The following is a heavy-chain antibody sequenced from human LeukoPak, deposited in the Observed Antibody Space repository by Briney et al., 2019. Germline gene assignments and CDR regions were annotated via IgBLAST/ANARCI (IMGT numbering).Heavy chain of an antibody. CDR1: GYTFISYG. CDR2: ISAYNGNT. V-gene: IGHV1-18*01. D-gene: IGHD3-10*01. CDR3: ARDRPLINYYGSGSYYPHFDY. Sequence: ASVKVSCKASGYTFISYGISWVRQAPGQGLEWMGWISAYNGNTNYAQKLQGRDTMTTDTSTSTAYMELRSLRSDDTAVYYCARDRPLINYYGSGSYYPHFDYWGQGTLVTVSS. J-gene: IGHJ4*02.